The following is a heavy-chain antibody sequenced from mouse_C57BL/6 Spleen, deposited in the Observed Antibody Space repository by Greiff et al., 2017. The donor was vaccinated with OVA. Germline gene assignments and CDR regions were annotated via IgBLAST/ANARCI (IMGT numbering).Heavy chain of an antibody. CDR1: GYTFTDYN. CDR3: AGGSSYHWYFDV. D-gene: IGHD1-1*01. J-gene: IGHJ1*03. V-gene: IGHV1-22*01. CDR2: INPNNGGT. Sequence: SGPELVKPGASVKMSCKASGYTFTDYNMHWVKQSHGKSLEWIGYINPNNGGTSYNQKFKGKATLTVNKSSSTAYMELRSLTSEDSAVYYCAGGSSYHWYFDVWGTGTTVTVSS.